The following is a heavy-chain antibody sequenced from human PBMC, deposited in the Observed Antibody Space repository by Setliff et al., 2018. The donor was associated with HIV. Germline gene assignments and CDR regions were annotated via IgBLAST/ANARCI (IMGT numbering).Heavy chain of an antibody. Sequence: ASVKVSCKTSGYTFTSYHLHWLRQAPGQGLEWMGWINPNSGDTRYAQRFQGRVTMTRDTSTNTAYMELNSLTSDDAAVYYCARDLVVVAPYYCFDPWGQGTLVTVSS. CDR2: INPNSGDT. D-gene: IGHD2-15*01. J-gene: IGHJ5*02. V-gene: IGHV1-2*02. CDR3: ARDLVVVAPYYCFDP. CDR1: GYTFTSYH.